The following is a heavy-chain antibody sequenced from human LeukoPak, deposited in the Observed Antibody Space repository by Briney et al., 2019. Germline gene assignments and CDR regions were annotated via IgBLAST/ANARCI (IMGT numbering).Heavy chain of an antibody. J-gene: IGHJ4*02. V-gene: IGHV3-48*02. Sequence: GGSLRLSCAASGFTFSSYSMNWVRQAPGKGLEWVSHITASGTAMFYADSVKGRFTISRDNAMNSLYLQMNSLRDEDTAVYYCASSGSYRFDYWGQGTLVTVSS. CDR2: ITASGTAM. CDR1: GFTFSSYS. D-gene: IGHD1-26*01. CDR3: ASSGSYRFDY.